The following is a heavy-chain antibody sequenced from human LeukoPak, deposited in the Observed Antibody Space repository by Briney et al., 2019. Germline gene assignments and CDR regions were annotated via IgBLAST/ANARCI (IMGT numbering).Heavy chain of an antibody. Sequence: SQTLSLTRTVSGGSISSGDYYWSWIRQPPGKGLEWIGYIYKSGSTYYNPSLKSRVDISVDTSKNQFSLKLSSVTAADTAVYYCASFYQTYYFDYWGQGTLVTVSS. D-gene: IGHD3-16*02. J-gene: IGHJ4*02. CDR3: ASFYQTYYFDY. CDR2: IYKSGST. CDR1: GGSISSGDYY. V-gene: IGHV4-30-4*01.